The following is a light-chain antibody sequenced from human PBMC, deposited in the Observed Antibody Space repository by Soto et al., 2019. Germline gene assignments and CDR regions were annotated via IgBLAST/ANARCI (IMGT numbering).Light chain of an antibody. J-gene: IGKJ4*02. CDR1: ESVSSTS. CDR2: RAS. Sequence: EIVLTQSPGTLYLSPGDRATLSCRASESVSSTSLAWYQQKPGQAPRLLIYRASRRASGIPDRFSGSGSGRDFTLIIRRLEPEDFAVYYCQRYGSSPPDTVGGGTKVEI. CDR3: QRYGSSPPDT. V-gene: IGKV3-20*01.